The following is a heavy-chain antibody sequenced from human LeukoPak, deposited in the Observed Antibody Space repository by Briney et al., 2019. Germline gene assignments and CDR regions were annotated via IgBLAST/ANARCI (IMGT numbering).Heavy chain of an antibody. CDR2: LYTNDNT. D-gene: IGHD2-21*02. V-gene: IGHV4-61*02. J-gene: IGHJ6*03. CDR1: GGSITSGRYY. CDR3: ARGVVTDDYYMDV. Sequence: SQTLSLTCSVSGGSITSGRYYWTWIRQPAGKGLEWIGRLYTNDNTNYDPSLESRVTISVDTSKSQFYLQLTSVTAADTAVYFCARGVVTDDYYMDVWGKGITVIVSS.